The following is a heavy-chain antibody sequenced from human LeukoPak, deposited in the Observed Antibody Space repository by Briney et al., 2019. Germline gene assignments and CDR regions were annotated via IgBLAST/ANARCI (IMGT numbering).Heavy chain of an antibody. CDR2: IGGRGGST. D-gene: IGHD3-16*01. CDR1: GFRFRDFT. J-gene: IGHJ5*02. V-gene: IGHV3-23*01. CDR3: GKEGGA. Sequence: PGGSLRLSCAASGFRFRDFTMTWVRQAPGKGPEWVSAIGGRGGSTYYADSLGGRFTISRDNSKDMVYLQMNSLKVEDTATYYCGKEGGAWGQGTKVTVSS.